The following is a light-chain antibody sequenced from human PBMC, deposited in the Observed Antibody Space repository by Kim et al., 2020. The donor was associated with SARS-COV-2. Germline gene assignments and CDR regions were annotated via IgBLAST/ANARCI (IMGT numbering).Light chain of an antibody. CDR3: QSFDNSLRGYV. V-gene: IGLV1-40*01. J-gene: IGLJ1*01. Sequence: QSVLTQAPSVSGVPGQKITISCTGSGSNFGAGYDVQWYQQLPGKAPKPLIYLNDNRPSGIPDRFSGSRSGTSASLSITGLQPEDEADYFCQSFDNSLRGYVFGTGTKVTVL. CDR1: GSNFGAGYD. CDR2: LND.